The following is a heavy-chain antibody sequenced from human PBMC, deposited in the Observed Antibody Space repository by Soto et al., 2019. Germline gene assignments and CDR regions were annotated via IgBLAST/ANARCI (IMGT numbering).Heavy chain of an antibody. V-gene: IGHV4-59*08. CDR3: ARYSNRHQWLDS. CDR1: GGAMNNFY. CDR2: VSYAGVT. Sequence: NPSETLSRTWIVSGGAMNNFYWTWIGQPPGKGLEWIAHVSYAGVTKYNPSLQSRATISVDTSKSHFSLNLNSVSAADTAIYYCARYSNRHQWLDSWGQGTLVTVSS. J-gene: IGHJ4*02. D-gene: IGHD6-13*01.